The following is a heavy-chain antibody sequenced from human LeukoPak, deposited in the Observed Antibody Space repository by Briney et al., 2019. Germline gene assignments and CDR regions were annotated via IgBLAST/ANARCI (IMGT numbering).Heavy chain of an antibody. Sequence: SVKVSCKASGFTFPSSGVQSVRQARGQRLEWIGWIVVGSGNTNYAQKFQDRVTITRDMSTSTAYMELSSLRSEDTAVYYCAAVGWEYSSSPLPMDVWGQGTTVTVSS. J-gene: IGHJ6*02. V-gene: IGHV1-58*01. CDR3: AAVGWEYSSSPLPMDV. D-gene: IGHD6-6*01. CDR1: GFTFPSSG. CDR2: IVVGSGNT.